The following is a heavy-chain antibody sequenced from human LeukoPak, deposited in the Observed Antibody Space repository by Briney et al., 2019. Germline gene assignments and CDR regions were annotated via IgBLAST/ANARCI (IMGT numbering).Heavy chain of an antibody. Sequence: PSETLSLTCAVYGGSFSGYYWSWIRQPPGKGLEWIGEINHSGSTNYNPSLKSRVTISVDTSKNQFSLKLSSVTAADTAVYYCAREAQYCSGGSCYSIPDNWFDPWGQGTLVTVSS. V-gene: IGHV4-34*01. CDR3: AREAQYCSGGSCYSIPDNWFDP. CDR1: GGSFSGYY. CDR2: INHSGST. D-gene: IGHD2-15*01. J-gene: IGHJ5*02.